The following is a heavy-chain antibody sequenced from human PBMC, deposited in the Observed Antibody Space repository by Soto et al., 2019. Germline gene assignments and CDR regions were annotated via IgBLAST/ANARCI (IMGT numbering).Heavy chain of an antibody. Sequence: ASVKVSCKASGYTFTSYGISWVRQAPGQGLEWMGWISAYNGNTNYAQKLQGRVTMTTDTSTSTAYMELRSLRSDDTAVYYCARDTRHFPGIAVAGAAFDIWGQGTMVAVSS. D-gene: IGHD6-19*01. CDR2: ISAYNGNT. CDR1: GYTFTSYG. CDR3: ARDTRHFPGIAVAGAAFDI. V-gene: IGHV1-18*01. J-gene: IGHJ3*02.